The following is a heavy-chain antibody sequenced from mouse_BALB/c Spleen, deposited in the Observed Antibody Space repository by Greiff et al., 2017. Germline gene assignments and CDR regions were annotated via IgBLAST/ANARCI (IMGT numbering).Heavy chain of an antibody. CDR2: IYPSDSYT. V-gene: IGHV1-69*02. CDR1: GYTFTSYW. Sequence: QVQLQQPGAELVRPGASVKLSCKASGYTFTSYWINWVKQRPGQGLEWIGNIYPSDSYTNYNQKFKDKATLTVDKSSSTAYMQLSSLTSEDSAVYYCTREYSMDYWGQGTSVTVSS. J-gene: IGHJ4*01. CDR3: TREYSMDY.